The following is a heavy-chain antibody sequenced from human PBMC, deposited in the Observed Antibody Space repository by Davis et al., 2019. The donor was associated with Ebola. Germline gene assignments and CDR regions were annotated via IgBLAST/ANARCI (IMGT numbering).Heavy chain of an antibody. Sequence: GGSLRLSCTASGFTVSSNHMSWVRQAPGKGLEWVTVIYDQSTAYADAVRGRFTISRDNAKNSLYLQMNSLRLDDTAAYYCVRGSEEGFDYWGQGTLVTVSS. D-gene: IGHD1-26*01. CDR2: IYDQST. V-gene: IGHV3-66*02. J-gene: IGHJ4*02. CDR1: GFTVSSNH. CDR3: VRGSEEGFDY.